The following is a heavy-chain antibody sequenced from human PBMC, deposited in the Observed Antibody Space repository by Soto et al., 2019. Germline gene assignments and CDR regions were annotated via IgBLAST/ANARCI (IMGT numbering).Heavy chain of an antibody. CDR1: GGTFSSYA. D-gene: IGHD5-18*01. CDR2: IIPIFGTA. CDR3: ARRGRGYSYGHLWYYYGMDV. Sequence: SVKVSCKASGGTFSSYAISWVRQAPGQGLEWMGGIIPIFGTANYAQKFQGRVTITADESTSTAYMELSSPRSEDTAVYYCARRGRGYSYGHLWYYYGMDVWGQGTTVTVS. J-gene: IGHJ6*02. V-gene: IGHV1-69*13.